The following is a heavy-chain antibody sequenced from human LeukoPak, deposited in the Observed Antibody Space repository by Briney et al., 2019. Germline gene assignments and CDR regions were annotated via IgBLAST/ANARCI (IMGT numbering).Heavy chain of an antibody. V-gene: IGHV3-23*01. CDR1: GFTFNIYG. D-gene: IGHD3-22*01. J-gene: IGHJ4*02. CDR2: ISGSGIDT. Sequence: GGSLRLSCAASGFTFNIYGMGWVRQALGKGLEWVSVISGSGIDTYNADSVKGRFTISRDNSKHTVFLQMNSLRAEDTAVYYCSRLNYDNTSYYSNYFEYWGQGTLVTVSS. CDR3: SRLNYDNTSYYSNYFEY.